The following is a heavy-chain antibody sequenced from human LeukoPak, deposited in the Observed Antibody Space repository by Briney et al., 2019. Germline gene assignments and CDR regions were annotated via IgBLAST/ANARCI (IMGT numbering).Heavy chain of an antibody. D-gene: IGHD3-10*01. CDR3: ARGGLLWFGERRTFDI. CDR1: GGSFSGYY. J-gene: IGHJ3*02. V-gene: IGHV4-34*01. CDR2: INHSGST. Sequence: SETQSLTCAVYGGSFSGYYWSWIRQPPGKGLEWIGEINHSGSTNYNPSLKSRVTISVDTSKNQFSLKLSSVTAADTAVYYCARGGLLWFGERRTFDIRGQGTMVTVSS.